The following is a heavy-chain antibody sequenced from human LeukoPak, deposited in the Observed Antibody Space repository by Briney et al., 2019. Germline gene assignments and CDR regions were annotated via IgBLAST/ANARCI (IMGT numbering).Heavy chain of an antibody. J-gene: IGHJ2*01. D-gene: IGHD2-2*01. V-gene: IGHV4-59*08. CDR2: IYYSGST. CDR1: GGSISNYY. Sequence: SETLSLTCTVSGGSISNYYWSWIRQPPGKGLEWIGYIYYSGSTNYNPSLKSRVTISVDTSKNQFSLKLSSVTAADTAVYYCARHGGYCSSTSCYAHWYFDLWGRGTLVTVSS. CDR3: ARHGGYCSSTSCYAHWYFDL.